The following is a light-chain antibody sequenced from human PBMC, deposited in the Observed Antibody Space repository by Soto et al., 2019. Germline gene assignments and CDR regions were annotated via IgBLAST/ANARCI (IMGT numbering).Light chain of an antibody. CDR1: QGIRSY. CDR3: QQLNIFPPLFT. V-gene: IGKV1-9*01. J-gene: IGKJ3*01. CDR2: GAS. Sequence: DIQLTQSPFFLSASAGDRVTITCRASQGIRSYLAWYQQRPGKAPELLIYGASTLRTGVASRFSGSGSGTEFTLTISSLLPEDFATYFCQQLNIFPPLFTFGPGTKVDIK.